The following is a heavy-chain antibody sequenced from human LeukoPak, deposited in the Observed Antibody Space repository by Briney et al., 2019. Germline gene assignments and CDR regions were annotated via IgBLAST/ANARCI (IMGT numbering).Heavy chain of an antibody. CDR2: ISSSSSYI. D-gene: IGHD6-13*01. CDR3: ARDEWQQQLVHPFDY. Sequence: GGSLRLSCAASGFTFSSYSMNWVRQTPGKGLEWVSSISSSSSYIYYADSVKGRFTISGDNAKNSLYLQMNSLRAEDTAVYYCARDEWQQQLVHPFDYWGQGTLVTVSS. CDR1: GFTFSSYS. J-gene: IGHJ4*02. V-gene: IGHV3-21*01.